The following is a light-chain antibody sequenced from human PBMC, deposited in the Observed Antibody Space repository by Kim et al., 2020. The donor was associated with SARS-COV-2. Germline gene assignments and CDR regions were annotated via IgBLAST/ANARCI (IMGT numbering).Light chain of an antibody. CDR1: QSISNK. Sequence: VSPGESATLSCRASQSISNKLAWYQQQPGQSPRLLIYDTSTRATGIPARFSGSGSGTEFTLTISSLQSEDFAVYHCQQYNKWPITFGQGTRLEIK. V-gene: IGKV3-15*01. J-gene: IGKJ5*01. CDR2: DTS. CDR3: QQYNKWPIT.